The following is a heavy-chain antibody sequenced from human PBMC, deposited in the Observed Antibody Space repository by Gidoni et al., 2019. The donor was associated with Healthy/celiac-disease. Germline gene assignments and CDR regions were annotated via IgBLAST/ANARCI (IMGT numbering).Heavy chain of an antibody. J-gene: IGHJ3*02. CDR3: ARLGVYDSSGYNAFDI. Sequence: EVQLVQSGAEVKKPGESLKISCQGSGYSFTRYWIGWVRQMPGKGLEWMGIIYPGDSDTRYSPSFQGQVTISADKSISTAYLQWSSLKASDTAMYYCARLGVYDSSGYNAFDIWGQGTMVTVSS. V-gene: IGHV5-51*01. D-gene: IGHD3-22*01. CDR1: GYSFTRYW. CDR2: IYPGDSDT.